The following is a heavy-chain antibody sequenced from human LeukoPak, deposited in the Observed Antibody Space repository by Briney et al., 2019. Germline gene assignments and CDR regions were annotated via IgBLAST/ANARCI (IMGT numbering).Heavy chain of an antibody. D-gene: IGHD6-25*01. V-gene: IGHV5-51*01. CDR2: IYPADSVI. CDR3: ARSLTAAAGDY. Sequence: GESLKISCKGSGYRFTSYWIGWVRQIPGKGLEWMAIIYPADSVIRYSPSFQGQVTISADKSISTAYLQWSSLKASDTAMYYCARSLTAAAGDYWGQGTLVTVSS. CDR1: GYRFTSYW. J-gene: IGHJ4*02.